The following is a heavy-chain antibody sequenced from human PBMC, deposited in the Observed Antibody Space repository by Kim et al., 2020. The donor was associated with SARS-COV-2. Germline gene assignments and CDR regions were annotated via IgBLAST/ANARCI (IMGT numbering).Heavy chain of an antibody. J-gene: IGHJ4*02. CDR1: GYTFTGYY. Sequence: ASVKVSCKASGYTFTGYYMHWVRQAPGQGLEWMGRINPNSGGTNYAQKFQGRVTMTRDTSISTAYMELSRLRSDDTAVYYCARGLLGYCSGGSCSRTYYFDYWGQGTLVTVSS. CDR2: INPNSGGT. CDR3: ARGLLGYCSGGSCSRTYYFDY. D-gene: IGHD2-15*01. V-gene: IGHV1-2*06.